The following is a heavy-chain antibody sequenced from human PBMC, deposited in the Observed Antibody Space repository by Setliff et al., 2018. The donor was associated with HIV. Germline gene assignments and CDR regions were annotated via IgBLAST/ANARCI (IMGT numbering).Heavy chain of an antibody. D-gene: IGHD2-8*01. V-gene: IGHV3-73*01. CDR3: TRPRFFYDHNGRDN. Sequence: LRLSCVTSGFTFSDSAMHWVRQASGKGLEWVGRIGDKSYSYATAYAESVKGRFTISRDESRKTAYLQMSSLTSEDTAVYYCTRPRFFYDHNGRDNWGQGTLVTVSS. CDR2: IGDKSYSYAT. J-gene: IGHJ4*02. CDR1: GFTFSDSA.